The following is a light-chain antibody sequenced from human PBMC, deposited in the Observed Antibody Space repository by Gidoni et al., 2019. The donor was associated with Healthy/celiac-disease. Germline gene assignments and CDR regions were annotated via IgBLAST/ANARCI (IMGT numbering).Light chain of an antibody. CDR3: QQRSNWPTT. CDR2: DAS. CDR1: QSVSSY. Sequence: EIVLPQSPATLSLSPGDRATLSCRASQSVSSYLAWYQQKPGQAPRLLIYDASNRATGIPARFSGSGSGTDFTLTISSLEPEDFAVYYCQQRSNWPTTFGQGTKVEIK. V-gene: IGKV3-11*01. J-gene: IGKJ1*01.